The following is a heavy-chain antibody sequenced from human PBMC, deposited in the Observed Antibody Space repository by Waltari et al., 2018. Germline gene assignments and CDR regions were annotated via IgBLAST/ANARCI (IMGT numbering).Heavy chain of an antibody. Sequence: QVQLVQSGSELKEPGASVKISCQASGYTFTNYPINWVRQAPGQGLEWMGWINTDTGNPTYAQGFTGRFVFSLDTSVSTAYLQISSLKAEDTAVYCCARKIGDTSSAWYFDLWGRGSLVTVSS. D-gene: IGHD6-6*01. J-gene: IGHJ2*01. CDR3: ARKIGDTSSAWYFDL. CDR1: GYTFTNYP. V-gene: IGHV7-4-1*02. CDR2: INTDTGNP.